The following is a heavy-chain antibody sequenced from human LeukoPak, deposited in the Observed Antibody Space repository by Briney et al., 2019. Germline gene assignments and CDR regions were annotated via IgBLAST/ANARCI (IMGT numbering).Heavy chain of an antibody. Sequence: SETLSLTCTVSGYSISSGYYWGWIRQPPGKGLEWIGSIYYSGSTYYNPSLKSRVTISVDTSKNQFSLKLSSVTAADTAVYYCARDSDSSSWYPGMDVWGKGTTVTVSS. CDR3: ARDSDSSSWYPGMDV. CDR1: GYSISSGYY. D-gene: IGHD6-13*01. V-gene: IGHV4-38-2*02. CDR2: IYYSGST. J-gene: IGHJ6*03.